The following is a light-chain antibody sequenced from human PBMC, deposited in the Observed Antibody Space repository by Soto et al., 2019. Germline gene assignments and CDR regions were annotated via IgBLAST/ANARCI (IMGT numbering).Light chain of an antibody. CDR2: AAS. CDR1: QSISSY. J-gene: IGKJ5*01. V-gene: IGKV1-39*01. CDR3: QQRKHWPPIT. Sequence: DIQMTQSPSSLSASVGDRVTITCRASQSISSYLNWYQQKPGKAPKLLIYAASSLQSGVPSRFSGSGSGTDFTLTIGSLEPEDSAVYYCQQRKHWPPITFGQGTRLEI.